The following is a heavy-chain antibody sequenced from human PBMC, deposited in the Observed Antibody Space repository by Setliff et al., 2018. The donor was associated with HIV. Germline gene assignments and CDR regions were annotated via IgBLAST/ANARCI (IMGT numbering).Heavy chain of an antibody. Sequence: SETLSLTCTVSGDSISSYFWSWIRQPPGKGLEWIGYIYDNEKTFYNPSLKSRVTITVDTSKNQISLQLTSVTAEDTALYYCARLPQDWGQGTLVTVSS. J-gene: IGHJ4*02. CDR1: GDSISSYF. CDR3: ARLPQD. V-gene: IGHV4-59*08. CDR2: IYDNEKT.